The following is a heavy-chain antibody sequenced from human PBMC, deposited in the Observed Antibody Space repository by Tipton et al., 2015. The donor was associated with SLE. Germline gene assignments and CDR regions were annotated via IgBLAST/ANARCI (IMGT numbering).Heavy chain of an antibody. J-gene: IGHJ4*02. D-gene: IGHD3-22*01. CDR3: ASGSPFYDSSGYDY. Sequence: SLRLSCAASGFTFSVYWMTWVRQAPGKGLEWVANIKEDGSEMYYVDSVKGRFTISRDNAKSSLYLQMNNLRAEDTAVYYCASGSPFYDSSGYDYWGQGTLVTVSS. CDR1: GFTFSVYW. CDR2: IKEDGSEM. V-gene: IGHV3-7*01.